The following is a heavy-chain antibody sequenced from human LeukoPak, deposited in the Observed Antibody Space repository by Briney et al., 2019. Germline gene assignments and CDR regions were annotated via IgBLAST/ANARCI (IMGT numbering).Heavy chain of an antibody. CDR2: INPSGGST. D-gene: IGHD3-22*01. V-gene: IGHV1-46*01. J-gene: IGHJ2*01. CDR1: GYTFTSYY. CDR3: AKERIQYDSSPRGWYFDL. Sequence: GASVKVSCKASGYTFTSYYMHWVRQAPGQGLEWMGIINPSGGSTSYAQKFQGRVTMTRDTSTSTVYMELSSLRSEDTAVYYCAKERIQYDSSPRGWYFDLWGRGTLVTVSS.